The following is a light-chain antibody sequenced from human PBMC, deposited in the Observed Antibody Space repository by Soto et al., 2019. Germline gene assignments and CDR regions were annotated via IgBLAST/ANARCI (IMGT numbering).Light chain of an antibody. CDR3: QQFGSSPGFT. J-gene: IGKJ3*01. Sequence: EIVLTQSPGTLSLSPGERATLSCRASQSMNNRYLAWYQQKPGQAPRLLIYAASSRATGIPDRFSGSGSGTDFTLTISRLEPEDFAVYYCQQFGSSPGFTFGPGTKVDIK. CDR2: AAS. V-gene: IGKV3-20*01. CDR1: QSMNNRY.